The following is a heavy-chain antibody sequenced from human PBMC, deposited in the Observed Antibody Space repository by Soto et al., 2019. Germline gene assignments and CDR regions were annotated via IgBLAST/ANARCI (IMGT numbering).Heavy chain of an antibody. Sequence: SETLSLTCTVSGGSISSGGYYWSWIRQHPGKGLEWIGYIYYSGSTYYNPSLKSRVTVSVDTSKNQFSLKLSSVTAADTAVYYCASRDIVATTSKKKESGYYGMDVWGQGTTVTVSS. CDR1: GGSISSGGYY. V-gene: IGHV4-31*03. CDR2: IYYSGST. D-gene: IGHD5-12*01. J-gene: IGHJ6*02. CDR3: ASRDIVATTSKKKESGYYGMDV.